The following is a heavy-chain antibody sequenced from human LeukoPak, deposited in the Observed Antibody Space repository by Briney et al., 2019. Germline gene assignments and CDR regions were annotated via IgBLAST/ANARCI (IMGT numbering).Heavy chain of an antibody. Sequence: PGGSLRLSCAASGFTFSSYGMHWVRQAPGKGLEWVAFIRDDGSNKYYADSVKGRFTISRDNSKNTLYLQMNSLRAEDTAVYYCAKDVQESSYYYDSSGYQPGYWGQGTLVTVSS. CDR3: AKDVQESSYYYDSSGYQPGY. CDR1: GFTFSSYG. D-gene: IGHD3-22*01. CDR2: IRDDGSNK. J-gene: IGHJ4*02. V-gene: IGHV3-30*02.